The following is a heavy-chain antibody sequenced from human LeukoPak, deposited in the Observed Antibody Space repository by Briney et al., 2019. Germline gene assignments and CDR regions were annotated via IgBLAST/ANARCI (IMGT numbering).Heavy chain of an antibody. J-gene: IGHJ6*02. D-gene: IGHD3-10*01. CDR1: GFTVSSNY. CDR3: ASHYGSGSYYDYYYGMDV. CDR2: IYSGGST. Sequence: PGGSLRLSCAASGFTVSSNYVSWVRQAPGKGLEWVSVIYSGGSTYYADSVKGRFTISRDNSKNTLYLQMNSLRAEDTAVYYCASHYGSGSYYDYYYGMDVWGQGTTVTVSS. V-gene: IGHV3-53*01.